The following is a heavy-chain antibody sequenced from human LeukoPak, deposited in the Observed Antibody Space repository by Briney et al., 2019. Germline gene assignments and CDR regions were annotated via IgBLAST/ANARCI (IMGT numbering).Heavy chain of an antibody. CDR3: ARDADTTNHFSWLDY. D-gene: IGHD2-8*01. CDR1: GFTFSYYG. Sequence: GGSLRLSCAASGFTFSYYGMQWVRQAPGKGLEWVALIWHDGSKQYYADSVKDRFTISRDNSKTTLYLQMNSLRADDTAMYYCARDADTTNHFSWLDYWGQGTLVTVSS. CDR2: IWHDGSKQ. V-gene: IGHV3-33*01. J-gene: IGHJ4*02.